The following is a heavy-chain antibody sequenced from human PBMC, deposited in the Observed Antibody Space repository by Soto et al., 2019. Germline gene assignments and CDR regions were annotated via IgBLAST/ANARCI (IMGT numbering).Heavy chain of an antibody. CDR3: AKVFPKVGYFDY. CDR2: ISYDGSNK. V-gene: IGHV3-30*18. J-gene: IGHJ4*02. Sequence: QVQLVESGGGVVQPGRSLRLSCAASGFTFSSYGMHWVRQAPGKGLEWVAVISYDGSNKYYADSVKGRFTISRDNSKNTLYLQMNSLRAEDTAVYYCAKVFPKVGYFDYWGQGTLVTVSS. CDR1: GFTFSSYG.